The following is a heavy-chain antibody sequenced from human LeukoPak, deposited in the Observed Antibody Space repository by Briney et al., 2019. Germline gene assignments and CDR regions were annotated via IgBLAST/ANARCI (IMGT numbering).Heavy chain of an antibody. Sequence: SGPTLVKPTQTLTLTCTFSGFSLSTSGLGVGWIRQPPGKALGWLALIYWNDDKRYSPSLKSRLTITKDTSQHQVVLTMPTMDPVDTATYYRALFRLPGSKSIAAAGRDYYFDYWGQGTLVTVSS. V-gene: IGHV2-5*01. J-gene: IGHJ4*02. CDR2: IYWNDDK. D-gene: IGHD6-13*01. CDR1: GFSLSTSGLG. CDR3: ALFRLPGSKSIAAAGRDYYFDY.